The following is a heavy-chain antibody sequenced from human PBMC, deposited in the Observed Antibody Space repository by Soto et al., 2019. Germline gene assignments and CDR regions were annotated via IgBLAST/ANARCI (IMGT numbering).Heavy chain of an antibody. V-gene: IGHV2-70*11. CDR2: IDWDDDK. D-gene: IGHD2-8*01. CDR3: ARTLKRYCSNGVCYLFDP. Sequence: SGPTLVNPTQTLTLICTFSGFSLSTDGMCVSWIRQPPGKALEWLARIDWDDDKHYSTSLKTRLTISKDTSKNQVVLTMTNMDPVDTATYYCARTLKRYCSNGVCYLFDPWGQGTLVTVSS. CDR1: GFSLSTDGMC. J-gene: IGHJ5*02.